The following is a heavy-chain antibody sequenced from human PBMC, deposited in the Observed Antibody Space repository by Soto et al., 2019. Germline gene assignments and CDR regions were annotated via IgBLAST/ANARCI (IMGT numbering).Heavy chain of an antibody. D-gene: IGHD3-10*01. J-gene: IGHJ3*02. CDR3: ARVWGGAFDI. V-gene: IGHV4-59*01. Sequence: SETLSLTCTVSGGSISSYYWSWIRQPPGKGLEWIGYIYYSGSTNYNPSIKSRINISVDTSKNQFSLKLSFVTAADTAVYYCARVWGGAFDIWGQGTMVTVS. CDR2: IYYSGST. CDR1: GGSISSYY.